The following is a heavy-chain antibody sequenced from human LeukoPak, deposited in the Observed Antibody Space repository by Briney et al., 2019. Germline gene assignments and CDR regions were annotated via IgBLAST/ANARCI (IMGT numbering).Heavy chain of an antibody. CDR2: IYYSGST. CDR1: GGSISSGDYY. J-gene: IGHJ4*02. D-gene: IGHD2-15*01. Sequence: SETLSLTCTVSGGSISSGDYYWSWIRQPPGKGLEWIGYIYYSGSTYYNPSLKSRVTISVDTSKNQFSLKLSSVTAADTAVYYCARVPGVLHLPHFGYWGREPWSPSPQ. V-gene: IGHV4-30-4*01. CDR3: ARVPGVLHLPHFGY.